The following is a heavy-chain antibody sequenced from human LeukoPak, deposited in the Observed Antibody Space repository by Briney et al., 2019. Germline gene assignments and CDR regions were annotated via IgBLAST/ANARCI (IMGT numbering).Heavy chain of an antibody. CDR2: INHSGST. V-gene: IGHV4-34*01. CDR1: GGSISGYY. CDR3: ARTRYGGYCSSTSCKRSWFDP. Sequence: SETLSLTCTVSGGSISGYYWSWIRQPPGKGLEWIGEINHSGSTNYNPSLKSRVTISVDTSKNQFSLKLSSVTAADTAVYYCARTRYGGYCSSTSCKRSWFDPWGQGTLVTVSS. D-gene: IGHD2-2*01. J-gene: IGHJ5*02.